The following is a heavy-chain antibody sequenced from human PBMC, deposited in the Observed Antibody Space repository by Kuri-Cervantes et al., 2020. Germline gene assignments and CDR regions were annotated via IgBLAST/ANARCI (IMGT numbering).Heavy chain of an antibody. V-gene: IGHV3-23*01. Sequence: GGSLRLSCVASGFTFSSYAMSWVRQAPGKGLDWVSAITTSGGNTYYAGSVKGRFTISRDNSKNTLYLQMNSLRVDDTAIYYCAKGARFLEWLLHYYYYGMDVWGQGTTVTVSS. CDR2: ITTSGGNT. D-gene: IGHD3-3*01. CDR3: AKGARFLEWLLHYYYYGMDV. CDR1: GFTFSSYA. J-gene: IGHJ6*02.